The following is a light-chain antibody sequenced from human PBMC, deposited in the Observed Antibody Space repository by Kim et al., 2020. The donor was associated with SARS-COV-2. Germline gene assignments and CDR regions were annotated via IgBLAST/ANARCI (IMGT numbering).Light chain of an antibody. CDR2: YDD. CDR1: KLGDKY. CDR3: QAWDSSTAV. J-gene: IGLJ2*01. Sequence: SVSPGQTASITCSGDKLGDKYAFWYQQKPSQSPVLVIYYDDKRPSEIPERFSGSTSGNTATLTISGTQTMDEASYFCQAWDSSTAVFGGGTQLTVL. V-gene: IGLV3-1*01.